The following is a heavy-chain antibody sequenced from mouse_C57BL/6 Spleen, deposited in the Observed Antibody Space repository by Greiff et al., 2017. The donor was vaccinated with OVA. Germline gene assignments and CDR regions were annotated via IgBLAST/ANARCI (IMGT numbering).Heavy chain of an antibody. CDR1: GYTFTSYW. J-gene: IGHJ2*01. Sequence: QVQLQQPGAELVMPGASVKLSCKASGYTFTSYWMHWVKQRPGQGLEWIGEIDPSDSYTNYNQKFKGKSTLTVDKSSSTAYMQLSSLTSEDSAVYYCARGVYFDYWGQGTTLTVSS. V-gene: IGHV1-69*01. CDR2: IDPSDSYT. CDR3: ARGVYFDY.